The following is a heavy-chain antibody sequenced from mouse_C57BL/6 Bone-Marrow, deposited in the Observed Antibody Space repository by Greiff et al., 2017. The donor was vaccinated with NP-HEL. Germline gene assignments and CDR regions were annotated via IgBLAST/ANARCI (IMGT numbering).Heavy chain of an antibody. J-gene: IGHJ1*03. CDR2: INPYNGGT. V-gene: IGHV1-19*01. CDR3: ARDTRLPLWYFDV. Sequence: EVKLQESGPVLVKPGASVKMSCKASGYTFTDYYMNWVKQSHGKSLEWIGVINPYNGGTSYNQKLKGKATLTVGKSSSTAYMELNSLTSEDSAFYYCARDTRLPLWYFDVWGTGTTVTVSS. CDR1: GYTFTDYY.